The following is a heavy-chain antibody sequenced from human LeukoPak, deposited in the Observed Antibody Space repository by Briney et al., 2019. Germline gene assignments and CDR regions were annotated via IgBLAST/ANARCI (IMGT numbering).Heavy chain of an antibody. V-gene: IGHV3-66*01. CDR3: VKETRGTTIYY. CDR1: GLSVSENY. D-gene: IGHD5-24*01. J-gene: IGHJ4*02. CDR2: INRGDAT. Sequence: GGSLRLSCAASGLSVSENYMSWVRQAPGKGLEWVSVINRGDATYYADSVKGRFTISRDSFENTVYLQMDSLRAEDTAVYYCVKETRGTTIYYWGQGTLVTVSS.